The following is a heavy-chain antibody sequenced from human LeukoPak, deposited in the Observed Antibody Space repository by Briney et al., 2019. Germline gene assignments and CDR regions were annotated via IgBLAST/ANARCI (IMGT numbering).Heavy chain of an antibody. V-gene: IGHV3-7*01. J-gene: IGHJ6*03. Sequence: QPGGSLRLSCAVSGLTFSGSWITWIRQAPGKGLEWVASMKPDGSESWYVDSVKGRFTISRDNAKNSLYLQMNSLRAEDTAVYYCATERAGERPRPLLSYYYMDVWGKGTTVTISS. CDR1: GLTFSGSW. CDR2: MKPDGSES. CDR3: ATERAGERPRPLLSYYYMDV. D-gene: IGHD3-16*01.